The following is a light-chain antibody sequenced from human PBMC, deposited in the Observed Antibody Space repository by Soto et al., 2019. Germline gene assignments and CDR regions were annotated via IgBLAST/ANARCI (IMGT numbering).Light chain of an antibody. Sequence: EIVMTQSPVTLSVSPGETANLSCRASQSVSSDYLAWYQQKPDRAPRLLIYGASSRATGIPDRFSGSGSGAVFTLTISRLEPEDFAVYYCEQYGSSPGTFGGGTKVEIK. CDR1: QSVSSDY. CDR2: GAS. CDR3: EQYGSSPGT. V-gene: IGKV3-20*01. J-gene: IGKJ4*01.